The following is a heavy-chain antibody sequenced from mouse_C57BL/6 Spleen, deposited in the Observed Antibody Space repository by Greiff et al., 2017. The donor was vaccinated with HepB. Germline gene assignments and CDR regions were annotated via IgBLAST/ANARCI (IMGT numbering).Heavy chain of an antibody. Sequence: EVQLQQSGAELVRPGASVKLSCTASGFNIKDYYMHWVKQRPEQGLEWIGRIDPEDGDTEYAPKFQGKATMTADTSSNTAYLQRSSLTSEDTAVYYCTTPHYGRYFDVWGTGTTVTVSS. V-gene: IGHV14-1*01. CDR3: TTPHYGRYFDV. CDR2: IDPEDGDT. CDR1: GFNIKDYY. J-gene: IGHJ1*03. D-gene: IGHD1-1*01.